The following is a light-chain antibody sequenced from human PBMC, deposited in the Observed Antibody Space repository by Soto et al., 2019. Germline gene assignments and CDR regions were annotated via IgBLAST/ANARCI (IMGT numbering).Light chain of an antibody. CDR3: TQGTHWCRS. V-gene: IGKV2-30*01. CDR2: RVS. Sequence: DVVLTQSPLSLPVNFGQPASISCRSSKSLVYIDGNTHLSWFHQRPGQSPRRLIYRVSSRDSWVPDRFRGSGSGTDFTLEISTVEAEDVGIYFCTQGTHWCRSFGQGTKVEVE. CDR1: KSLVYIDGNTH. J-gene: IGKJ1*01.